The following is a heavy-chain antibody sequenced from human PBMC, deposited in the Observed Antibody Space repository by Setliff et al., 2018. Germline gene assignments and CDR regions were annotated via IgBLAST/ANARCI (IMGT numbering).Heavy chain of an antibody. CDR2: IWGDGGTK. J-gene: IGHJ3*02. V-gene: IGHV3-33*08. D-gene: IGHD6-25*01. CDR3: ARSPANGGHDAFDI. CDR1: GFTFSTYR. Sequence: GGSLRLSCAASGFTFSTYRMHWVRQAPGKGLEWVAVIWGDGGTKYHADSVKGRFTVSRDNAKNSLYLQMNSLGAEDTAVYYCARSPANGGHDAFDIWGQGTMVTVSS.